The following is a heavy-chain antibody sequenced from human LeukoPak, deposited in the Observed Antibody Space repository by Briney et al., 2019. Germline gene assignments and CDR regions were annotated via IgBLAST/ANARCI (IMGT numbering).Heavy chain of an antibody. CDR3: AKEHCSGGSCYSHIDY. CDR2: IRYDGSNK. D-gene: IGHD2-15*01. V-gene: IGHV3-30*02. CDR1: GFTFSYYV. Sequence: PGGSLRLSCAASGFTFSYYVMHWVRQAPGKGLEWVAFIRYDGSNKYYVDSVKGRFTISRDNSKNTLYLQMSSLRTEDTAVYYCAKEHCSGGSCYSHIDYWGQGTLVTVSS. J-gene: IGHJ4*02.